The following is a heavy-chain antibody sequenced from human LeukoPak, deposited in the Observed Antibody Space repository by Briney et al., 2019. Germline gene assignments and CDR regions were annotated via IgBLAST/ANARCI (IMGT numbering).Heavy chain of an antibody. CDR3: ARASRGYYYDSSGTPDY. D-gene: IGHD3-22*01. CDR1: GGSISSYY. Sequence: PSETLSLTCTVSGGSISSYYWSWIRQPPGKGLEWIGYIYYSGSTNYNPSLKSRVTISVDTSKNQFSLKLSSVTAADTAVYYCARASRGYYYDSSGTPDYWGQGTLVTVSS. CDR2: IYYSGST. V-gene: IGHV4-59*08. J-gene: IGHJ4*02.